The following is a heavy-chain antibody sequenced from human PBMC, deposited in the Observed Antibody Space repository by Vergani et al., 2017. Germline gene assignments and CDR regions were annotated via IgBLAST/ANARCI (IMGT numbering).Heavy chain of an antibody. J-gene: IGHJ5*02. Sequence: QVQLQESGPGLVKPSETLSLTCSVPGSSMSGYYWSWIRQPPGKELEWIGYMYHSGSTNYNPSLETRVTISGDTSKNQFSLTLNSVTAADTAVYYCGRVADFYGLGSRLLDLWGQGILVTVSS. CDR2: MYHSGST. CDR3: GRVADFYGLGSRLLDL. CDR1: GSSMSGYY. V-gene: IGHV4-59*01. D-gene: IGHD3-10*01.